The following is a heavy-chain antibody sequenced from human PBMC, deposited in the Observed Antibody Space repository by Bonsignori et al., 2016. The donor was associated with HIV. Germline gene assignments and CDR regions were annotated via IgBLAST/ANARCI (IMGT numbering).Heavy chain of an antibody. J-gene: IGHJ4*02. V-gene: IGHV3-74*01. D-gene: IGHD1-1*01. CDR2: INPDESTT. CDR1: GFTFSSYW. Sequence: EVQLVESGGGLVQPGGSLRLSCAASGFTFSSYWMHWVRQTPGEGLVWVSRINPDESTTTYADSVKGRFTISRDNAKDTLYLHMSSLRADDSAVYYCARGGLEPVDYVGQGPWSP. CDR3: ARGGLEPVDY.